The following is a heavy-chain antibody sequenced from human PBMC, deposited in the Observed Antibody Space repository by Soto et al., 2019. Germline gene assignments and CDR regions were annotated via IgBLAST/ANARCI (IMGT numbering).Heavy chain of an antibody. CDR3: ARALLFMDPRDYHGMDV. D-gene: IGHD2-21*01. J-gene: IGHJ6*02. CDR1: GYTFSSYY. V-gene: IGHV1-46*01. CDR2: INPSGGST. Sequence: ASVKVSCKASGYTFSSYYMHWVRQAPGQGLEWMGIINPSGGSTSYAQKSQDRVVMTRDTSTNTVYMELRRLRSEDTAVYYCARALLFMDPRDYHGMDVWGQGTTVTVSS.